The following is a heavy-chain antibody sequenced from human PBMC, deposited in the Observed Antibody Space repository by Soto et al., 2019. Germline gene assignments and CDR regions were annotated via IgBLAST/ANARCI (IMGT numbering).Heavy chain of an antibody. CDR3: AKEPVGPDWYFDL. CDR2: ISGSGIST. CDR1: VFPSTRYA. Sequence: PGGSLTPPCAASVFPSTRYAMSWVRQAPGKGLEWVSGISGSGISTHYADSVKGRFTVSRDNSKNTLYLQMNSLRAEDTAVYNCAKEPVGPDWYFDLWGRGTLVTVS. J-gene: IGHJ2*01. V-gene: IGHV3-23*01.